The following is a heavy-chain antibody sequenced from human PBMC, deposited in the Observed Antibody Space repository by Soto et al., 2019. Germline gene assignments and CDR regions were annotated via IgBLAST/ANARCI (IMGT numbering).Heavy chain of an antibody. J-gene: IGHJ5*02. CDR1: GGSISSYY. D-gene: IGHD3-16*01. V-gene: IGHV4-59*12. Sequence: PSETLSLTCTVSGGSISSYYWSWIRQPPGKGLEWIGYIYYSGSTNYNPSLKSRVTISVDTSKNQFSLKLSSVTAADTAVYYCARDQGRGNPNWFDPWGQGTLVTVSS. CDR2: IYYSGST. CDR3: ARDQGRGNPNWFDP.